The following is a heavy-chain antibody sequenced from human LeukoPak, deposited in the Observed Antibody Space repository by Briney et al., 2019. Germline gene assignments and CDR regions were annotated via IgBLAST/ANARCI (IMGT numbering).Heavy chain of an antibody. V-gene: IGHV1-69*06. J-gene: IGHJ6*03. Sequence: SVKVSCKASGYTFTSYGISWVRQAPGQGLEWMGGIIPIFGTTNYAQKFQGRVSITADKSTTTAYMELSSLRSDDTAVYYCARLFREFVPPLRPTHSGEHHYSYMDVWGEGTTVTVSS. CDR2: IIPIFGTT. CDR1: GYTFTSYG. CDR3: ARLFREFVPPLRPTHSGEHHYSYMDV. D-gene: IGHD3-10*01.